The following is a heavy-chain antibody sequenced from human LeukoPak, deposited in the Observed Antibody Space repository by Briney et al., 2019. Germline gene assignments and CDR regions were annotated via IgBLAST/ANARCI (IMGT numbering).Heavy chain of an antibody. D-gene: IGHD2-2*01. CDR3: AKGYCTTTSCYRFDY. J-gene: IGHJ4*02. CDR1: GFIFNTYA. V-gene: IGHV3-23*01. CDR2: VSGSGSIT. Sequence: GGPLRLSCAASGFIFNTYAMTWVRQAPGKGLEWVSAVSGSGSITYYADSVKGRFTISRDNSKNTLYLPMNSLRAEDTAVYYCAKGYCTTTSCYRFDYWGQGTLVTVSS.